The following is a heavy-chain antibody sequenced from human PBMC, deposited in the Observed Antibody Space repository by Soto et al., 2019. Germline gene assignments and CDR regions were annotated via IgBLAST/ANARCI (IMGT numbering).Heavy chain of an antibody. CDR3: ARLEGRATISYHFDS. CDR2: IYYRGNT. J-gene: IGHJ4*02. CDR1: GDSINSDKYY. V-gene: IGHV4-39*01. D-gene: IGHD2-2*01. Sequence: SETLSLTCSVSGDSINSDKYYWGWIRQPPGKGLEWIGSIYYRGNTYYNPSLQTRVTISLDKSKSQFSLRLNSVTAADSAVYFCARLEGRATISYHFDSWAREPRSPSPQ.